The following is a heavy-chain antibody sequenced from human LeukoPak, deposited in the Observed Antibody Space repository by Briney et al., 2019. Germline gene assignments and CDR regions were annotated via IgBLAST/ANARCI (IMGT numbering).Heavy chain of an antibody. CDR3: ARDGPFVVPAVS. J-gene: IGHJ5*02. D-gene: IGHD2-2*01. CDR1: GGSISSGSYY. V-gene: IGHV4-61*02. Sequence: SETLSLTCAVSGGSISSGSYYWSWIRQPAGKGLEWIGRIYTSGSTNYNPSLKSRVTISVDTSKNQFSLKLSSVTAADTAVYYCARDGPFVVPAVSWGQGTLVTVSS. CDR2: IYTSGST.